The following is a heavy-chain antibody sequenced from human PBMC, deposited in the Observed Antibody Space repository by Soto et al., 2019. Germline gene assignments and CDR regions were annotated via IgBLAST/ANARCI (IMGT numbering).Heavy chain of an antibody. CDR2: IIPIFGTA. J-gene: IGHJ4*02. D-gene: IGHD3-16*01. V-gene: IGHV1-69*13. CDR3: ASHPYLKAGDIDY. Sequence: SVKVSCKASGGTFSSYAISWVRQAPGQGLEWMGGIIPIFGTANYAQKFQGRVTITADESTSTAYMELSSLRSEDTAVYYCASHPYLKAGDIDYWGQGTRVTVSS. CDR1: GGTFSSYA.